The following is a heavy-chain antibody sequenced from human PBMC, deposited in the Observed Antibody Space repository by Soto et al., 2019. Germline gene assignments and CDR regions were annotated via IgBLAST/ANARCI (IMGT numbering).Heavy chain of an antibody. CDR3: ARLDGFYQAFD. CDR1: GGSISTYY. CDR2: IYFGGTT. J-gene: IGHJ4*01. Sequence: PSETLSLTCAVPGGSISTYYWAWIRRPPGKGLEWLGYIYFGGTTTYNPSRKSRLTMSLDTSKNRFSLKLTSVAAADTAVYYCARLDGFYQAFD. D-gene: IGHD3-22*01. V-gene: IGHV4-59*12.